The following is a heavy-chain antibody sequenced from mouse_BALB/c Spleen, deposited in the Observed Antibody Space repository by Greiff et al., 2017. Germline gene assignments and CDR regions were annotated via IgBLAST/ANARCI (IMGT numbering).Heavy chain of an antibody. Sequence: VHVKQSGAELVKPGASVKLSCTASGFNIKDTYMHWEKQRPEQGLEWIGRIDPANGNTKYDPKFQGKATITADTSSNTAYLQLSSLTSEDTAVYYCETVAVDYWGQGTTLTVSS. J-gene: IGHJ2*01. CDR2: IDPANGNT. CDR3: ETVAVDY. V-gene: IGHV14-3*02. D-gene: IGHD1-1*01. CDR1: GFNIKDTY.